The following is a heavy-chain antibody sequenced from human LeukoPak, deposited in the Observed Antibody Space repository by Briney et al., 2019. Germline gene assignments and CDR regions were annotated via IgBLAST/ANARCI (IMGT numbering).Heavy chain of an antibody. D-gene: IGHD6-6*01. CDR1: GDSISNGDYY. Sequence: SQTLSLTCTVSGDSISNGDYYWSWIRQPPGKGLEWIGYIHDSGSTYYNPSLKTRLAMSVDTSKNQFSLNLSSVTAADTAVYYCARHERGPIAARYYMDVRGKGTTVTVSS. CDR3: ARHERGPIAARYYMDV. CDR2: IHDSGST. V-gene: IGHV4-30-4*01. J-gene: IGHJ6*03.